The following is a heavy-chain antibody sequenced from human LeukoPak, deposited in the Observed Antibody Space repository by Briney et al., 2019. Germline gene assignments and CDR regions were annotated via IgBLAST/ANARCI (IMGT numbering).Heavy chain of an antibody. V-gene: IGHV4-39*01. CDR1: GGSISSSSYY. D-gene: IGHD1-14*01. J-gene: IGHJ3*02. CDR2: IYYSGST. CDR3: ARNISGPGLYSHHAYDPAGAFDI. Sequence: PSETLSLTCTVSGGSISSSSYYWGWLRPPPGKGLEWIGSIYYSGSTYYNPSLKSRVTISVDTSKNQFSLRLTSVPAADTAVYYCARNISGPGLYSHHAYDPAGAFDIWGQGTLVTVSS.